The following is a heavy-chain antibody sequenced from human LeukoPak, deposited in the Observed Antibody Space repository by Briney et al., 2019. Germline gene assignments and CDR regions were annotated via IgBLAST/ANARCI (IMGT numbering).Heavy chain of an antibody. V-gene: IGHV3-30*04. D-gene: IGHD6-6*01. CDR3: ASDKGTSYLSSFDY. Sequence: GGSLRLSCAASGFTFSSYVMHWVRQAPGKGLEWVAIISYDGSNEYYADSVKGRFTISRDNSKNTLYLQMNSLRAADTAVYYCASDKGTSYLSSFDYWGQGTLVTVSS. CDR2: ISYDGSNE. CDR1: GFTFSSYV. J-gene: IGHJ4*02.